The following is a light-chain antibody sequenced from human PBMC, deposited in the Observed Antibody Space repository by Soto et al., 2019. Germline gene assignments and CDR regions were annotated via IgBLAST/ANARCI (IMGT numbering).Light chain of an antibody. CDR1: QSVSSSY. V-gene: IGKV3-20*01. CDR2: GAS. CDR3: QQYRT. J-gene: IGKJ1*01. Sequence: IVLTQSPGPLSLSPGERATLSCRASQSVSSSYLAWYQQKPGQAPRLLIYGASSRATGIPDRFSGSGSGTDFTLTISRLEPEDFAVYYCQQYRTFGQGTKVEIK.